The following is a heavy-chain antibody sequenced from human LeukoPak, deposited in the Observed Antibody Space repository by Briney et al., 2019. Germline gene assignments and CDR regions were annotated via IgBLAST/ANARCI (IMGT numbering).Heavy chain of an antibody. CDR2: ISGSGDST. V-gene: IGHV3-23*01. Sequence: GGSLRLSCAASGFTFTSYAMTWVRQAPGKGLEWVSGISGSGDSTYYADSVKGRFTISRDNSKNMLYLQMNSLRAEDSAVYFCGKVSGIAVAGYTIYYFDYWGLGTLVTVSS. D-gene: IGHD6-19*01. J-gene: IGHJ4*02. CDR3: GKVSGIAVAGYTIYYFDY. CDR1: GFTFTSYA.